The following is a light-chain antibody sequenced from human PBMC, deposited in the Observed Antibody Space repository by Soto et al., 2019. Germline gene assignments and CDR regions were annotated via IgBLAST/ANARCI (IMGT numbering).Light chain of an antibody. CDR3: QQLFMYPPT. J-gene: IGKJ3*01. CDR2: RAS. V-gene: IGKV1-5*03. Sequence: DIQLTQSPCTLSVSVGDRATITCRASQTVSSWLAWYQQKPGKAPKLLIYRASTLTSGVPARFSGSGSGTDFTLTVSSLQPEDFAIYYCQQLFMYPPTFGPGTKVDIK. CDR1: QTVSSW.